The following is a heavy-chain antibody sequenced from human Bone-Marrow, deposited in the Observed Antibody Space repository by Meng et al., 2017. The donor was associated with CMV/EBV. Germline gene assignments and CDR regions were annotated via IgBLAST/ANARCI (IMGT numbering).Heavy chain of an antibody. CDR2: INHSGST. CDR3: ARELYGSYSGFDI. J-gene: IGHJ3*02. CDR1: GGSFSGYY. V-gene: IGHV4-34*01. Sequence: GSLRLPCAAYGGSFSGYYWSWIRQPPGKGLEWIGEINHSGSTNYNPSLKSRVTISVDTSKNQFSLELSSVTAADTAVYYCARELYGSYSGFDIWGQGTTVTVSS. D-gene: IGHD1-26*01.